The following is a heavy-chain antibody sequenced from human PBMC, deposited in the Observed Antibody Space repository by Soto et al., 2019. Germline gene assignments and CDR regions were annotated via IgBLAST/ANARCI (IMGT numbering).Heavy chain of an antibody. CDR1: GFTFSSSA. J-gene: IGHJ6*02. CDR3: AKVSSTLRIGIDV. D-gene: IGHD2-15*01. CDR2: LSVSGGST. Sequence: EVQLLESGGGLVQPGGSLRLSYAASGFTFSSSAMSWVRQAPGKGLEWVSALSVSGGSTYYADSVKGRFTISRDNSKNTLYLQMTSLRAEDTAVYYCAKVSSTLRIGIDVWGQWTSVTVS. V-gene: IGHV3-23*01.